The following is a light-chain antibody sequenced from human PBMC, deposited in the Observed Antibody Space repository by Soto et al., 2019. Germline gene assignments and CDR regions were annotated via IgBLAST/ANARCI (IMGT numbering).Light chain of an antibody. CDR2: EVT. J-gene: IGLJ1*01. Sequence: QSALTQPASVSGSPGQSITISCTGTSGDIGSYNRVSWYQQHPGKAPKLIIYEVTDRPSGVSNRFSGSKSGNTASLTISGLQAEDEAEYYCSSFTNTITRYAFGTGTKVTVL. CDR1: SGDIGSYNR. CDR3: SSFTNTITRYA. V-gene: IGLV2-14*01.